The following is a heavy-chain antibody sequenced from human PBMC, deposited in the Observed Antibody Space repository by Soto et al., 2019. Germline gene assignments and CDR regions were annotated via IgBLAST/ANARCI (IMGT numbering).Heavy chain of an antibody. D-gene: IGHD5-18*01. V-gene: IGHV4-31*03. CDR2: IYYSGST. CDR3: VKQGIGYSYGPFDY. CDR1: GGSISSGGYY. Sequence: PSETLSLTCTVSGGSISSGGYYWSWIRQHPGKGLEWIGYIYYSGSTYYNPSLKSRVTISVDTSKNQFSLKLSSVTAADTAVYYCVKQGIGYSYGPFDYWGQGTLVTVSS. J-gene: IGHJ4*02.